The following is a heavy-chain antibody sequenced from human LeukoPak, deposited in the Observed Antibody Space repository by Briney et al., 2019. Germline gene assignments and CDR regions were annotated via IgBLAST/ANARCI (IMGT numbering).Heavy chain of an antibody. J-gene: IGHJ4*02. CDR2: IYFSGST. D-gene: IGHD3-9*01. V-gene: IGHV4-59*01. Sequence: SQTLSLTCTVSGGSISSYYWSWIRQPPGKGLEYIGYIYFSGSTNYNPSLKSRVTISVDTSKNQFSLKLSSVTAADTAVYYCARDGGKGWLWFDYWGQGTLVTVSS. CDR3: ARDGGKGWLWFDY. CDR1: GGSISSYY.